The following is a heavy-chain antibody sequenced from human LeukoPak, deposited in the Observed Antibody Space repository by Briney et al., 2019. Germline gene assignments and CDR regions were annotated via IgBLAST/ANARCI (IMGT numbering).Heavy chain of an antibody. J-gene: IGHJ4*02. D-gene: IGHD6-19*01. CDR2: IYHSGST. CDR3: ARGAIGYSSGIDY. Sequence: GSLRLSCAASGLSFSNYAMSWIRQPPGKGLEWIGSIYHSGSTYYNPSLKSRVTISVDTSKNQFSLKLSSVTAADTAVYYCARGAIGYSSGIDYWGQGTLVTVSS. CDR1: GLSFSNYA. V-gene: IGHV4-38-2*01.